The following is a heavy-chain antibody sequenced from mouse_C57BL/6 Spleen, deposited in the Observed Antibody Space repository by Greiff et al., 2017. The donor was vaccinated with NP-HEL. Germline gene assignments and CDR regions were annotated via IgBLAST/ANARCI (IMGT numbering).Heavy chain of an antibody. V-gene: IGHV5-17*01. CDR3: ARCLTGNSMDY. J-gene: IGHJ4*01. CDR1: GFTFSDYG. CDR2: ISSGGSTI. Sequence: EVKLVESGGGLVKPGGSLKLSCAASGFTFSDYGMHWVRQAPEKGLEWVAYISSGGSTIYYADTVKGRFTISRDNAKNNLLLQLTSLRSEDTAMYYCARCLTGNSMDYWGQGTTVTVSS. D-gene: IGHD4-1*01.